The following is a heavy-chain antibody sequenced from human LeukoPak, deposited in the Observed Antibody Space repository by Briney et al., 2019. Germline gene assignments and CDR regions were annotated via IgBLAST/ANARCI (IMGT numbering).Heavy chain of an antibody. Sequence: GASVKVSCKASGYTFTSYGLSWVRQAPGQGLEWMGWISAYNRNTNYAHKLQSRVTMTTDTATSTAYMELRSLRSDDTAVYYCARDGTRGDYWGQGTLVSVSS. J-gene: IGHJ4*02. CDR3: ARDGTRGDY. D-gene: IGHD1-1*01. CDR2: ISAYNRNT. V-gene: IGHV1-18*01. CDR1: GYTFTSYG.